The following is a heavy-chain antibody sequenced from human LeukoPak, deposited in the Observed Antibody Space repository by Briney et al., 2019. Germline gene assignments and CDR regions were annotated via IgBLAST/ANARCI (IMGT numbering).Heavy chain of an antibody. CDR1: GGSISSYY. D-gene: IGHD2-2*01. J-gene: IGHJ6*03. Sequence: PSETLSLTCTVSGGSISSYYWSWIRQPPGKGLEWIGYIYYSESTNYNPSLKSRVTMSVDTSKNQISLKLSSVTAADTAVYFCARLGYCSSTSCYADYYYYYMDVWGKGTTVTVSS. CDR3: ARLGYCSSTSCYADYYYYYMDV. V-gene: IGHV4-59*01. CDR2: IYYSEST.